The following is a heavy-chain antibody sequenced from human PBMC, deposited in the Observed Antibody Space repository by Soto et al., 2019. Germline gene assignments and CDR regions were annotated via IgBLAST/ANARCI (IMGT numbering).Heavy chain of an antibody. D-gene: IGHD3-10*01. CDR2: MSPNSEKK. V-gene: IGHV1-8*01. J-gene: IGHJ5*02. CDR3: AVCFGSRRNARGSNWFDV. Sequence: ASVKVSCKTSGYTLTNFDVNGVRQAAGRGLEWMGWMSPNSEKKGYAQKFQGRVSMTRDTSITTPYMEPSSLRSEDPAVYYCAVCFGSRRNARGSNWFDVWGQGTLVTVSS. CDR1: GYTLTNFD.